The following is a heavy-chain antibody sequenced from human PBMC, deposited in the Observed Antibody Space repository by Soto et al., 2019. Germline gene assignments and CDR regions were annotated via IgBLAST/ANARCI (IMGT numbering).Heavy chain of an antibody. J-gene: IGHJ4*02. CDR2: MSHIGSV. Sequence: QVLLQESGPGLVQPSGPLSLSCVVSGVSIGSNYYWGWVRQSPGKGLEWLGAMSHIGSVNYIPSLKGRGTISMDKSQIQCSLKLNSVTAADTAVYYCARSLGWYAIDYWGQGTLVIVSS. V-gene: IGHV4-4*02. CDR3: ARSLGWYAIDY. CDR1: GVSIGSNYY. D-gene: IGHD6-19*01.